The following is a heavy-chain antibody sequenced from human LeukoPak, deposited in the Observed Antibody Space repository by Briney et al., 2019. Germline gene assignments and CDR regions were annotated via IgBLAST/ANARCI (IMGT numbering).Heavy chain of an antibody. Sequence: GGSLRLSCAASGFTFTSYSMNWVRQAPGKGLEWVTTISGGGGSTYYADSVKGRFTISRDNSKNTLCLQVNSLRAEDTAVYYCAKGGKWDVTPFDYWGQGTLVTVSS. CDR2: ISGGGGST. D-gene: IGHD1-26*01. J-gene: IGHJ4*02. V-gene: IGHV3-23*01. CDR3: AKGGKWDVTPFDY. CDR1: GFTFTSYS.